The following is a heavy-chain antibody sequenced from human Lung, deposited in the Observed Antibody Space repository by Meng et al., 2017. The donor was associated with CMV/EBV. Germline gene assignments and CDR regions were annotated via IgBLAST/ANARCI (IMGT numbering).Heavy chain of an antibody. Sequence: GESXKISCASSGFPFRTNSMNWVRQAPGKGLEWVSYTSGSNGNIYYADSVKGRFTISRDNTKKSLFLQMNSLRVEDTAVYYCARGPTDYYALDVWGQGTTVTVSS. CDR1: GFPFRTNS. CDR2: TSGSNGNI. V-gene: IGHV3-48*04. J-gene: IGHJ6*02. D-gene: IGHD4-11*01. CDR3: ARGPTDYYALDV.